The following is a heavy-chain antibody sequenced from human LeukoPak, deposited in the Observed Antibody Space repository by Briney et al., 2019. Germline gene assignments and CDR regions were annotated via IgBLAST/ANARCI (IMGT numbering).Heavy chain of an antibody. CDR1: GFTFSSYG. CDR3: ARETNVLRFLEWLDGYYYYYGMDV. V-gene: IGHV3-30*03. J-gene: IGHJ6*02. Sequence: GGSLRLSCAASGFTFSSYGMHWVRQAPGKGLEWVAVISYDGSNKYYADSVKGRFTISRDNSKNTLYLQMNSLRAEDTAVYYCARETNVLRFLEWLDGYYYYYGMDVWGQGTTVTVSS. CDR2: ISYDGSNK. D-gene: IGHD3-3*01.